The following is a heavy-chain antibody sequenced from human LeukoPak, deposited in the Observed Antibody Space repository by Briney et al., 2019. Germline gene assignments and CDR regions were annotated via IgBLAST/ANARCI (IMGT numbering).Heavy chain of an antibody. D-gene: IGHD2-8*01. J-gene: IGHJ4*02. CDR1: GCTFTSCY. V-gene: IGHV1-46*01. CDR3: ARDNDFDY. CDR2: IYPGGGST. Sequence: ASVKVSCKASGCTFTSCYIHCVRRAPGQGLEWRGIIYPGGGSTSYAEKFQGRVTMPRDMSTSTVYMELSSLRSEDTAVSSCARDNDFDYWGQGTLVTASS.